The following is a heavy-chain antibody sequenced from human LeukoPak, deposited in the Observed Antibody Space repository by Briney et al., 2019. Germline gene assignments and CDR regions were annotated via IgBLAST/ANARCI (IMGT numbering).Heavy chain of an antibody. V-gene: IGHV3-30*02. J-gene: IGHJ4*02. CDR1: GFTFSSYG. CDR3: AKDVLYYYDSSGYHDY. Sequence: PGGSLRLSCVASGFTFSSYGMHWVRQAPGKGLEWVAFIRYDGSNKYYADSVKGRFTISRDNSKNTLYLQMNSLRAEDTAVYYCAKDVLYYYDSSGYHDYWGQGTLVTVSS. CDR2: IRYDGSNK. D-gene: IGHD3-22*01.